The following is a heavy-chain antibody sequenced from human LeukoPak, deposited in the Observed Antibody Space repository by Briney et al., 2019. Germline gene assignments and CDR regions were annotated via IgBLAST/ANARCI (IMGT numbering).Heavy chain of an antibody. Sequence: GGSLRLSCAASGFTFDDYGMSWVRQAPGKGLEWVSGINWNGGSTGYADSVKGRFTISRDNAKNSLYLQMNSLRAEDTALYYCARPTTVYALDAFDIWGQGTMVTVSS. J-gene: IGHJ3*02. D-gene: IGHD4-17*01. V-gene: IGHV3-20*04. CDR3: ARPTTVYALDAFDI. CDR2: INWNGGST. CDR1: GFTFDDYG.